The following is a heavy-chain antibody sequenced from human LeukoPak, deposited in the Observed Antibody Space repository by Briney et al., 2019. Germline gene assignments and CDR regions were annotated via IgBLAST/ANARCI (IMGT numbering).Heavy chain of an antibody. J-gene: IGHJ3*02. CDR3: ARDVGSGYDAFDI. V-gene: IGHV3-48*03. CDR1: GFTFSNYA. Sequence: GGSLRLSCAASGFTFSNYAMNWVRQAPGKGLEWVSFIATSGGITYYIDSLKGRFTISRDNAKNSLYLQMSSLRAEDTAVYFCARDVGSGYDAFDIWGQGTMVSVSS. D-gene: IGHD5-12*01. CDR2: IATSGGIT.